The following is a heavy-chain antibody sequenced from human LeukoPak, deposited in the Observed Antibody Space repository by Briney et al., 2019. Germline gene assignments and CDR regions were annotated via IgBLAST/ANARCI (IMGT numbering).Heavy chain of an antibody. J-gene: IGHJ4*02. CDR3: ARSIDPRGGFDY. Sequence: GGSLRLSCAASGFSFSSYGMHWVRQATGKGLEWVSAIGTAGDTYYPGSVKGRFTISRENAKNSLYLQTNSLRAGDTAVYYCARSIDPRGGFDYWGQGTLVTVSS. CDR2: IGTAGDT. D-gene: IGHD3-16*01. CDR1: GFSFSSYG. V-gene: IGHV3-13*04.